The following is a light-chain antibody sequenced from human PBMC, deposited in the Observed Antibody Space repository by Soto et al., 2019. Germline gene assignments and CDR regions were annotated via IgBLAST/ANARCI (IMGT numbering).Light chain of an antibody. V-gene: IGLV2-23*01. J-gene: IGLJ2*01. CDR2: EDI. CDR3: CSYAGGASVV. Sequence: QYALTQPASVSGSPGQSITISCTGTSSDIGRYNLVSWYQQHPGKAPNLLIYEDIERPSGVSDRCSGAKSGNTASLTISGLQTEDEADYYCCSYAGGASVVFGGGTKLTVL. CDR1: SSDIGRYNL.